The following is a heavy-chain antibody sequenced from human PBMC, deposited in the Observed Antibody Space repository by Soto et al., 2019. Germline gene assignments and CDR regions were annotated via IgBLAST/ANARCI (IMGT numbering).Heavy chain of an antibody. CDR1: GGSISSSSYY. Sequence: SETLSLTCTVSGGSISSSSYYWGWIRQPPGKGLEWIGSIYYSGSTYYNPSLKSRVTISVDTSKNQFSLKLSSVTAADTAVYYCARDIVVVPAAHFTPWGQGTLVTVSS. J-gene: IGHJ5*02. V-gene: IGHV4-39*02. CDR2: IYYSGST. CDR3: ARDIVVVPAAHFTP. D-gene: IGHD2-2*01.